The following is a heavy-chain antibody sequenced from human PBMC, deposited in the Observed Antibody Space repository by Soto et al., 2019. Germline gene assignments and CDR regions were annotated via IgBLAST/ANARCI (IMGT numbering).Heavy chain of an antibody. Sequence: PSETLSLTCPVTSDSISSRSYYRGWIRQPPGKGLEWIGSIYYSGSTYNNPSLRSRVSMSIDTSKDQFPLKLKSVTAADTALYFCARQRTSVVTQAYFDVWGQGTTVTVSS. J-gene: IGHJ6*02. D-gene: IGHD2-21*02. V-gene: IGHV4-39*01. CDR2: IYYSGST. CDR3: ARQRTSVVTQAYFDV. CDR1: SDSISSRSYY.